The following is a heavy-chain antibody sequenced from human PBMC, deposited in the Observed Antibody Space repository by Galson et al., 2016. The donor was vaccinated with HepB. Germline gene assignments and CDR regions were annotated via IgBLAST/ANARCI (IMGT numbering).Heavy chain of an antibody. CDR3: ASGGIVTNWGFDY. V-gene: IGHV4-39*01. J-gene: IGHJ4*02. Sequence: SETLSLTCSVSGGSISSRSYYWGWIRQPPGKGLDWIGTIYYSGSTFYNPSLKSRVTISIDTSKNQFSLKVKSVTAADTAVYYCASGGIVTNWGFDYWGQGNLVTVSS. D-gene: IGHD1-26*01. CDR1: GGSISSRSYY. CDR2: IYYSGST.